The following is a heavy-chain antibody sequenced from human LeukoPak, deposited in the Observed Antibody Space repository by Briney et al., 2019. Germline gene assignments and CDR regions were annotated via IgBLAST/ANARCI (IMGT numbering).Heavy chain of an antibody. V-gene: IGHV4-34*01. CDR1: GGSFSGYY. CDR3: ARGRSENNFDY. J-gene: IGHJ4*02. Sequence: PSETLSLTCAVYGGSFSGYYWSWIRQPPGKGLEWIGEINHSGSTNYNPSLKSRVTISVDTSKNQFSLKLSSVTAADTAVYYCARGRSENNFDYWGQGTLVTVSS. D-gene: IGHD2/OR15-2a*01. CDR2: INHSGST.